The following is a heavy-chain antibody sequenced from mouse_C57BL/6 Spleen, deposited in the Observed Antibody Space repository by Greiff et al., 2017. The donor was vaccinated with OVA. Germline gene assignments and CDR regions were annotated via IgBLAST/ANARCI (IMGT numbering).Heavy chain of an antibody. CDR1: GYTFTSYG. Sequence: VMLVESGAELARPGASVKLSCKASGYTFTSYGISWVKQRTGQGLEWIGEIYPRSGNTYYNEKFKGKATLTADKSSSTAYMELRSLTSEDSAVYFCAREGYYDYDGMDYWGQGTSVTVSS. CDR3: AREGYYDYDGMDY. V-gene: IGHV1-81*01. J-gene: IGHJ4*01. D-gene: IGHD2-4*01. CDR2: IYPRSGNT.